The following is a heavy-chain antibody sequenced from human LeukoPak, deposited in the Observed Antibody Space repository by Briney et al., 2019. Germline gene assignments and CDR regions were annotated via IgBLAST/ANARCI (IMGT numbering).Heavy chain of an antibody. Sequence: GGSLRLSCAVSGATFSTFWMHWVRQVPGKGPAWVSRTNPDGSRVDYADSVKGRFTISRDNARDTLYLQMNSLRVEDTAMYNCAFDFGGYSDTWGQGTLVTISS. CDR3: AFDFGGYSDT. J-gene: IGHJ5*02. CDR1: GATFSTFW. V-gene: IGHV3-74*01. CDR2: TNPDGSRV. D-gene: IGHD3-10*01.